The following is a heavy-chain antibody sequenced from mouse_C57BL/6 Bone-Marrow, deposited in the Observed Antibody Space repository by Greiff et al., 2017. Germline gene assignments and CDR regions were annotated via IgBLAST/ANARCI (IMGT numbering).Heavy chain of an antibody. CDR3: ARLNCAWFAY. CDR1: GFTFSSYG. CDR2: ISSGGSYT. J-gene: IGHJ3*01. Sequence: EVQLQQSGGDLVKPGGSLKLSCAASGFTFSSYGMSWVRQTPDKRLEWVATISSGGSYTYYPDSVKGRFTISRDNAKNTLYLQMSILKSEDTAMYYCARLNCAWFAYWGQGTLVTVSA. V-gene: IGHV5-6*01. D-gene: IGHD4-1*01.